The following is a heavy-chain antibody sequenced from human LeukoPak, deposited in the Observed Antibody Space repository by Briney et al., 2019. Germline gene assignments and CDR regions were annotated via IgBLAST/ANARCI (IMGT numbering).Heavy chain of an antibody. CDR2: IYPGDSDT. D-gene: IGHD3-10*01. Sequence: GESLKISCKGSGYSFTSYWIGWVRQMPGKGLEWMGIIYPGDSDTRYSPSFQGQVTISADKSISTAYLQWSSLKASDTAMYYCAAWRYYGSGSYSLMGDYWGQGTLVTVSS. V-gene: IGHV5-51*01. CDR1: GYSFTSYW. J-gene: IGHJ4*02. CDR3: AAWRYYGSGSYSLMGDY.